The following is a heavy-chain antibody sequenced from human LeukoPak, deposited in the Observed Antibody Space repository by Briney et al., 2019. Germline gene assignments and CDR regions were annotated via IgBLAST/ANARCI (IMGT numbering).Heavy chain of an antibody. Sequence: SKTLSLTCPFLGGSISSSSYYWCWIRQPPGKGLVCIGSIYYSGSTYYTPSLKSRVTISVHTSKNHFSLTLCSVTAPHPAMYCCARSLVTVTTTGRDAFDIWGQGKMVTVSS. CDR3: ARSLVTVTTTGRDAFDI. V-gene: IGHV4-39*02. CDR1: GGSISSSSYY. J-gene: IGHJ3*02. CDR2: IYYSGST. D-gene: IGHD4-17*01.